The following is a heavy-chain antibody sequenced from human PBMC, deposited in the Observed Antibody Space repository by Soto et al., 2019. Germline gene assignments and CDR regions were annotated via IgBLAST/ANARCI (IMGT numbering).Heavy chain of an antibody. CDR2: INHSGST. CDR3: ASLIAAAGRGDNWFDP. CDR1: GGSFSGYY. D-gene: IGHD6-13*01. J-gene: IGHJ5*02. V-gene: IGHV4-34*01. Sequence: ASETLSLTCAVYGGSFSGYYWSWIRQPPGKGLEWIGEINHSGSTNYNPSLKSRVTISVDTSKNQFSLKLSSVTAADTAVYYCASLIAAAGRGDNWFDPWGQGTLVTVSS.